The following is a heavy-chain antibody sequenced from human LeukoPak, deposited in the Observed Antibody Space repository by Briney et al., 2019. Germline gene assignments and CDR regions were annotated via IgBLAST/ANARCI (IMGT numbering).Heavy chain of an antibody. D-gene: IGHD6-19*01. CDR1: GGIVSSNTAA. Sequence: SQTLSLTCAISGGIVSSNTAAWNWIRQSPSRGLEWLGRTLYRSKWYNDYALSVKSRISINPDTSKNQFSLQLNFVTPEDTAVYYCAREVAGTYAFDYWGQGTLVTVSS. V-gene: IGHV6-1*01. CDR2: TLYRSKWYN. J-gene: IGHJ4*02. CDR3: AREVAGTYAFDY.